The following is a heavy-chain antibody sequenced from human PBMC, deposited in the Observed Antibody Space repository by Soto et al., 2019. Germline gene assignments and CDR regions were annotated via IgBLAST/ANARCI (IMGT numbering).Heavy chain of an antibody. CDR2: ITDSGVST. CDR1: GFTFSDYA. V-gene: IGHV3-23*01. J-gene: IGHJ6*02. D-gene: IGHD3-22*01. Sequence: VQLLESGGGLVQPGGSLRLSCVASGFTFSDYAMSWVRHVPGHGLEWVSAITDSGVSTYYADSVKGRFTISRDNSKNTLFLQMNSLRVEDTAIYFCAKISSAHYYYYVMGVWGQGTTVTVSS. CDR3: AKISSAHYYYYVMGV.